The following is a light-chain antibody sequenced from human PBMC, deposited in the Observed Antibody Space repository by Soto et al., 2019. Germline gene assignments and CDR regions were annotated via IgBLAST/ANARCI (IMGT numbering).Light chain of an antibody. CDR2: ATS. V-gene: IGKV3-20*01. CDR1: QSVVSKC. CDR3: QQYGSPPMYA. J-gene: IGKJ2*01. Sequence: ENELKQSPGTMSLSPGERAALSCRASQSVVSKCFAWYQQKPGQAPRLLIYATSSRATGIPDRFSGGGSGTDFTLTISSLEPEDFAVYYCQQYGSPPMYAFGQGTKLEIK.